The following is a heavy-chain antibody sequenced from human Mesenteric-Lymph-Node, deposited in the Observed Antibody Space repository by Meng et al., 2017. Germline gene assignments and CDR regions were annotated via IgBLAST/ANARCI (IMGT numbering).Heavy chain of an antibody. J-gene: IGHJ4*02. CDR2: INHTGST. CDR3: ASAGYYCLDY. V-gene: IGHV4/OR15-8*01. Sequence: QVQPPRLGAGLLKASETLSLTCGGYGGSFSSGDWWSWVRQPPGKGLEWIGEINHTGSTNYNPSFKSRVTILVDKSENLFSLRLTSVTAADTAVYYCASAGYYCLDYWGQGTLVTVSS. D-gene: IGHD2/OR15-2a*01. CDR1: GGSFSSGDW.